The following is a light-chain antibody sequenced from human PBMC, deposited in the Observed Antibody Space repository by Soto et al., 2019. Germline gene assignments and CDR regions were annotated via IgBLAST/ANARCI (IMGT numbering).Light chain of an antibody. CDR2: DAS. V-gene: IGKV3-11*01. J-gene: IGKJ5*01. CDR3: QQRSNWPPV. CDR1: QSVSSY. Sequence: EIVLTQSPATLSLSPGERATLSCMACQSVSSYLAWYQQKPGQAPRLLIYDASNRATGIPARFSGSGSGTDFTLTISSLEPEDFAVYYCQQRSNWPPVFGQGTRLEIK.